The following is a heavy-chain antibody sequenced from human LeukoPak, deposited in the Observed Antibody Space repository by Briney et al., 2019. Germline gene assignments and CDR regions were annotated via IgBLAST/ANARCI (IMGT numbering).Heavy chain of an antibody. Sequence: SETLSLTCTVSGGSISSYYWSWIRQPPGKGLEWIGYIYYSGSTNYNPSLKSRVTISVDTSKNRFSLKLSSVTAADTAVYYCARHELGIGMAGLDSWGQGALVTVSS. D-gene: IGHD6-19*01. J-gene: IGHJ4*02. CDR3: ARHELGIGMAGLDS. CDR1: GGSISSYY. V-gene: IGHV4-59*01. CDR2: IYYSGST.